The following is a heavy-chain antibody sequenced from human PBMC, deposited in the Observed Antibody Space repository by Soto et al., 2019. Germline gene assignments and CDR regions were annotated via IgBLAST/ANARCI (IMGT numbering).Heavy chain of an antibody. CDR3: ARQPDGGGMYYVLDS. V-gene: IGHV4-4*02. Sequence: QVQLQESGPGLMKPSGTLSLTCAVSGDSVSRSSWWSWVRQAPGKGLEWIGEVNHGGTTHYNPSLQSRVTMSVDKSKNQFSLNLTYVTASDTAIYYCARQPDGGGMYYVLDSWGQGTLVTVSS. J-gene: IGHJ4*02. CDR1: GDSVSRSSW. D-gene: IGHD3-3*01. CDR2: VNHGGTT.